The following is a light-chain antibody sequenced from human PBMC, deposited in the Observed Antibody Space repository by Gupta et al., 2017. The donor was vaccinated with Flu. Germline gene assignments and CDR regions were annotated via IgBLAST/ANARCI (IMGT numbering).Light chain of an antibody. J-gene: IGKJ1*01. CDR2: TAS. CDR1: QSISIY. V-gene: IGKV1-39*01. Sequence: DIQMTQSPSSLSASVGDRVTIACRASQSISIYLNWYQQKPGKAPKLLIYTASSLQSGVPSRFSGSGSGTDFILTINSLQPEDSATYYCQQSYSTTWTFGQGTKVEIK. CDR3: QQSYSTTWT.